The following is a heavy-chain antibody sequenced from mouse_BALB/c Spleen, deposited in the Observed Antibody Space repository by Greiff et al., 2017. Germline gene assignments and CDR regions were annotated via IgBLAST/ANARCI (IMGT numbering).Heavy chain of an antibody. J-gene: IGHJ2*01. V-gene: IGHV3-8*02. Sequence: EVHLVESGPSLVKPSQTLSLTCSVTGDSITSGYWNWIRKFPGNKLEYMGYISYSGSTYYNPSLKSRISITRDTSKNQYYLQLNSVTTEDTATYYCARSLYYGSSYFDYWGQGTTLTVSS. CDR1: GDSITSGY. CDR3: ARSLYYGSSYFDY. D-gene: IGHD1-1*01. CDR2: ISYSGST.